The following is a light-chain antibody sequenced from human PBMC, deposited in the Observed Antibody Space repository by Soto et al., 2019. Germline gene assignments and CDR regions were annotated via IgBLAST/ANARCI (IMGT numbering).Light chain of an antibody. CDR2: YVS. V-gene: IGLV2-14*01. J-gene: IGLJ1*01. Sequence: QSALTQPASVSGSPGQSITISCTGTSSDVGGYNYVSWYQQHPGKAPKLMIYYVSNRPSGVSNRFSGSKSRSTASLTVRGLQAEDEGDYYCSSYTTSNTYVYGTGTKVTVL. CDR1: SSDVGGYNY. CDR3: SSYTTSNTYV.